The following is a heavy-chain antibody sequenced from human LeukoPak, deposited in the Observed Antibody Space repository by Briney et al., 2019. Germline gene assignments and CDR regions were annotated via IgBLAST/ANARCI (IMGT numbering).Heavy chain of an antibody. Sequence: GASVKVSCKASGGTFSSYAISWVRQAPGQGLEWMGGIIPIFGTASYAQKFQGRVTMTRDTSTSTVYMELSSLRSEDTAVYYCASTIVGATFWGKGTTVTVSS. D-gene: IGHD1-26*01. V-gene: IGHV1-69*05. CDR2: IIPIFGTA. CDR3: ASTIVGATF. J-gene: IGHJ6*04. CDR1: GGTFSSYA.